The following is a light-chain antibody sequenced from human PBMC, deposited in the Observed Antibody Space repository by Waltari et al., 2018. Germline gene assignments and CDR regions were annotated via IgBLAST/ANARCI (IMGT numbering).Light chain of an antibody. CDR3: QQYANPPLT. CDR2: DAS. Sequence: DIQMTQSPSSLSASVGDRVTITCQASQDITIKLNWFQQKAGKAPQVLIFDASNSQGAVRPRFSGRGYGTNFAFTITSLQPEDVGTYYCQQYANPPLTFGGGTRVEIK. CDR1: QDITIK. J-gene: IGKJ4*01. V-gene: IGKV1-33*01.